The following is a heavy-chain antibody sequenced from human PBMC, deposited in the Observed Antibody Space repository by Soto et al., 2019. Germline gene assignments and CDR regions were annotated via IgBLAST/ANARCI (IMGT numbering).Heavy chain of an antibody. Sequence: QVQLQESGPGLVTPSGTLSLTCAVSDGSISENWWSWGRQPPVKGLEWIGEVFHAGYANYNPYLKSRVTLSLDPSRNQFSLHMISVNAADPPLYLCARSHGNYRLDCWGQGTLATVSS. J-gene: IGHJ4*02. CDR3: ARSHGNYRLDC. CDR1: DGSISENW. V-gene: IGHV4-4*02. CDR2: VFHAGYA. D-gene: IGHD1-7*01.